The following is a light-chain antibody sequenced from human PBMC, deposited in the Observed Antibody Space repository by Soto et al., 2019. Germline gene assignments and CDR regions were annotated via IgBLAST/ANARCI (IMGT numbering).Light chain of an antibody. V-gene: IGKV4-1*01. CDR3: QQYYSTTPT. CDR2: WAS. CDR1: QSVLYSSNNKNY. J-gene: IGKJ3*01. Sequence: DIVMTQSPDSLAVSLGERATINCKSSQSVLYSSNNKNYLAWYQQKPGQTPKLLIYWASTLESGVPDRFSGSGSGTDFTLTISSLQAEDVAVYYCQQYYSTTPTFGTGTKVDIK.